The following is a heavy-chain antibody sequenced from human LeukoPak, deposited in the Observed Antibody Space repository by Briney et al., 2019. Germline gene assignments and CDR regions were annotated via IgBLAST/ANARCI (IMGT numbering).Heavy chain of an antibody. CDR1: GFTFSSYG. D-gene: IGHD4-23*01. CDR2: ISSSSSYI. V-gene: IGHV3-21*01. Sequence: GGTLRLSCAASGFTFSSYGMSWVRQAPGKGLEWVSSISSSSSYIYYADSVKGRFTISRDNSKNTLYLQMNSLRAEDTAVYYCAKDLTVVTPRGFVFDYWGQGTLVTVSS. J-gene: IGHJ4*02. CDR3: AKDLTVVTPRGFVFDY.